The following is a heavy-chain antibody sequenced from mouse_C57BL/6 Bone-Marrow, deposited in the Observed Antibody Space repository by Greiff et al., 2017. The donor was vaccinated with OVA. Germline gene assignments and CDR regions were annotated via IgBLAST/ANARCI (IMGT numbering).Heavy chain of an antibody. Sequence: QVTLKVSGPGILQSSQTLSLTCSFSGFSLSTSGMGVSWIRRPSGKGLEWLAHIYWDDDKRYNPSLKSRLTISKDTSRNQVFLKITSVDTADTATYYCARRRGDITTAVAEAMDYWGQGTSVTVSS. CDR2: IYWDDDK. J-gene: IGHJ4*01. CDR3: ARRRGDITTAVAEAMDY. CDR1: GFSLSTSGMG. D-gene: IGHD1-1*01. V-gene: IGHV8-12*01.